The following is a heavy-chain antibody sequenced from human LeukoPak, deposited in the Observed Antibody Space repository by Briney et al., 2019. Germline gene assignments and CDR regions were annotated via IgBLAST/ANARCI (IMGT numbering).Heavy chain of an antibody. D-gene: IGHD1-1*01. V-gene: IGHV3-21*01. Sequence: GGSLRLSCAASGFTLSSYSMIWVRQAPGKGLEWVSSIGSSSSYIYYADSVKGRFTISRDNAKNSLYLQMNSLRAEDTAVYYCARDLGTTGSENYWGQGTLVTVSS. CDR3: ARDLGTTGSENY. CDR2: IGSSSSYI. J-gene: IGHJ4*02. CDR1: GFTLSSYS.